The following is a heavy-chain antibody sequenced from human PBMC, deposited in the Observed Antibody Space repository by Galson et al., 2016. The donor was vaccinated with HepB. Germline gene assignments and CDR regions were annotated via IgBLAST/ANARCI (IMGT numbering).Heavy chain of an antibody. CDR2: IHHSGTT. V-gene: IGHV4-30-2*01. CDR3: AKGAYSGHGLAY. Sequence: TLSLTCGVSGDSISSSGSYSWHWIRQPPGKGLEWIGYIHHSGTTYYNPSLKSRLTISVDKSKNQFSLNLSSVTAADTAGYYCAKGAYSGHGLAYWGQGTLVIVSS. CDR1: GDSISSSGSYS. D-gene: IGHD5-12*01. J-gene: IGHJ4*02.